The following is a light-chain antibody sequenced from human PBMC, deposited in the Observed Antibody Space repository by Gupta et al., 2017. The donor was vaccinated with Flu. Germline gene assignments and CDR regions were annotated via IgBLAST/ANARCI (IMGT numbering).Light chain of an antibody. CDR1: QSVSDC. CDR2: KVS. CDR3: QQCGSYST. V-gene: IGKV1-5*03. J-gene: IGKJ1*01. Sequence: DIQMTQSPSTLSASVGDRVTITCRASQSVSDCLAWYQQKPGKAPNLLIYKVSTLESGVPPRCRGSGSATEFTLTITNLQPDDFATYYCQQCGSYSTFGQGTKVEI.